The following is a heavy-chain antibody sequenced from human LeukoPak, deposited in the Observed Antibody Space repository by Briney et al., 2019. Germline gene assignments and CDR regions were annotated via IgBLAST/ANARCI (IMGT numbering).Heavy chain of an antibody. CDR3: ARGFSWVQLQDY. J-gene: IGHJ4*02. CDR1: GYTFTSYN. D-gene: IGHD6-13*01. CDR2: MNPNSGNT. Sequence: GASVKVSCKASGYTFTSYNINWVRQATGQGLEWMGWMNPNSGNTGYAQKFQGRVTITRNTSISTAYMELSSLRSEDTAVYYCARGFSWVQLQDYWGQGTLVTVSS. V-gene: IGHV1-8*03.